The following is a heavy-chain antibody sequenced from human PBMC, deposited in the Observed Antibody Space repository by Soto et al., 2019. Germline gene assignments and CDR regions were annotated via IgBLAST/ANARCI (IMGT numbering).Heavy chain of an antibody. V-gene: IGHV4-31*03. Sequence: QVQLQESGPGLVKPSQTLSLTCTVSGASISRGGRYWSWIRQHPGKGLGWIGYIYYSGSTYYNPSLTSRVTISVDTSKNQFSLNLSSVTAADTAVYYCARDRPWSPGNFDYWGQGTLVTVSS. CDR3: ARDRPWSPGNFDY. CDR1: GASISRGGRY. CDR2: IYYSGST. D-gene: IGHD2-15*01. J-gene: IGHJ4*02.